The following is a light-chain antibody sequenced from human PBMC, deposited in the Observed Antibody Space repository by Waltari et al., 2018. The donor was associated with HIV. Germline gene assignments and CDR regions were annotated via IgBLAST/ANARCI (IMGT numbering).Light chain of an antibody. CDR1: NSNIGSNS. J-gene: IGLJ3*02. V-gene: IGLV1-47*01. CDR3: AAWDHSLSARV. Sequence: QSVLTPPPSASRTPGKRVTISCSGSNSNIGSNSVYWYQQFPWTAPKLLIYRDNQRPSAVPDRVSGSKSGTSASLAISGLRSEDEAEYYCAAWDHSLSARVFGGGTKMTVL. CDR2: RDN.